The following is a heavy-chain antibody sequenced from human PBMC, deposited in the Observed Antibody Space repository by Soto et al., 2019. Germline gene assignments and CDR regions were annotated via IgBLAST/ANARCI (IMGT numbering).Heavy chain of an antibody. CDR1: GGSISSSSYY. J-gene: IGHJ6*02. CDR3: ARGQIVVVPAATPLDV. V-gene: IGHV4-39*01. Sequence: QLQLQESGPGLVKPSETLSLTCTVSGGSISSSSYYWGWIRQPPGKGLEWIGSIYYSGSTYYNPSLKSRVTISADTSKNQFSLKLSSVTAADTAVYYCARGQIVVVPAATPLDVWGQGTTVTVSS. CDR2: IYYSGST. D-gene: IGHD2-2*01.